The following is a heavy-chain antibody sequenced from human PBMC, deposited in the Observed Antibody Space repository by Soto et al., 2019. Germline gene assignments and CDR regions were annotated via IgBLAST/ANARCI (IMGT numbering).Heavy chain of an antibody. V-gene: IGHV6-1*01. D-gene: IGHD1-26*01. Sequence: SQTLSLTCVITGDSVSSNSAGWSWVRQSPSRGLERLGRTYYRSKWYYEYAVSVRGRITINPDTSKNQYSLQLNSVTPEDTAVYFCARGEQYSGRIFDYWGQGTPVTVSS. CDR1: GDSVSSNSAG. J-gene: IGHJ4*01. CDR3: ARGEQYSGRIFDY. CDR2: TYYRSKWYY.